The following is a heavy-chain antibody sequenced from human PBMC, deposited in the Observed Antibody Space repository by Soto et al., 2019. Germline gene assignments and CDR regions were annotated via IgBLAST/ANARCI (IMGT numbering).Heavy chain of an antibody. D-gene: IGHD4-17*01. J-gene: IGHJ5*02. CDR2: IYPSDSTT. V-gene: IGHV5-51*01. CDR3: ARHGFYGDYSSNYFDP. CDR1: GYSFTNYW. Sequence: GESLKISCKGSGYSFTNYWIAWVRQMPGKGLEYMGIIYPSDSTTRYSPSFQGQVTISADKSISTAYLQWNSLKASDTAMYYCARHGFYGDYSSNYFDPWGHGTLVTVSS.